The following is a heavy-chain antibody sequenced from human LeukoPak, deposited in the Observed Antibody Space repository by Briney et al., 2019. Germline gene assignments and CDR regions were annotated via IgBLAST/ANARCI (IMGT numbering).Heavy chain of an antibody. CDR2: IYYSGST. D-gene: IGHD6-19*01. J-gene: IGHJ4*02. CDR1: GGSISSSSYY. CDR3: ARRYSSGWYDY. Sequence: PSETLSLTCTVSGGSISSSSYYWGWIRQPPGKGLEWIGSIYYSGSTYYNPSLKCRVTISVDTSKNQFSLKLSSVTAADTAVYYCARRYSSGWYDYWGQGTLVTVSS. V-gene: IGHV4-39*01.